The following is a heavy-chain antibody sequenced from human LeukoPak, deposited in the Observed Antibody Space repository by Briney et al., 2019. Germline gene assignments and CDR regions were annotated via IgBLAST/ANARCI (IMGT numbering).Heavy chain of an antibody. Sequence: PGGSLRLSCAASGFTFSDFYMNWIRQAPGKGLEWVSYISNRGSTIHYADSVRGRFTIPRDNAKRSLYLQMNSLRAEDTAVYYCARSADRSGYFREITLYYFDYWGQGTLVTVSS. V-gene: IGHV3-11*01. J-gene: IGHJ4*02. D-gene: IGHD3-22*01. CDR2: ISNRGSTI. CDR1: GFTFSDFY. CDR3: ARSADRSGYFREITLYYFDY.